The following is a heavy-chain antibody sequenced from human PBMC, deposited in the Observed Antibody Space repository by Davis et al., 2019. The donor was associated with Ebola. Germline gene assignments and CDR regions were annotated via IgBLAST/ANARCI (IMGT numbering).Heavy chain of an antibody. Sequence: SVKVSCKASGGTFSSYAISWVRQAPGQGLEWMGGIIPIFGTANYAQKFQGRVTITADKSTSTAYMELSSLRSEDTAVYYCARGHLITIFGVVSQFDPWGQGTLVTVSS. J-gene: IGHJ5*02. CDR1: GGTFSSYA. V-gene: IGHV1-69*06. CDR2: IIPIFGTA. CDR3: ARGHLITIFGVVSQFDP. D-gene: IGHD3-3*01.